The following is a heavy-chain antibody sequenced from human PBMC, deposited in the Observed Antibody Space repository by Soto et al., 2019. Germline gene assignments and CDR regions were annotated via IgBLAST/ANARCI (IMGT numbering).Heavy chain of an antibody. Sequence: QVQLVQSGAEVKKPGSSVKVSCKASGGTLSSYAISWVRQAPGKGLGGMGGIIPIFGTANYAQKFQGRVTITADESTSTAYMELSSLRSEDTAVYYCARETYCGGDCYTYGAFDIWGQGTMVTVSS. J-gene: IGHJ3*02. CDR1: GGTLSSYA. CDR2: IIPIFGTA. CDR3: ARETYCGGDCYTYGAFDI. D-gene: IGHD2-21*02. V-gene: IGHV1-69*01.